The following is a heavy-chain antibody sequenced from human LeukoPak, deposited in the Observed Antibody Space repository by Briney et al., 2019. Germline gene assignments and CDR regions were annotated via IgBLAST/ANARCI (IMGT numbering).Heavy chain of an antibody. CDR1: GGSISSSSYY. Sequence: MASETLSLTCTVSGGSISSSSYYWGWIRXXXXXXXEWIGSIYYSGSTYYNPSLKSRVTISVDTSKNQFSLKLSSVTAADTAVYYCARVYSSGWFDYWGQGTLVTVSS. D-gene: IGHD6-19*01. J-gene: IGHJ4*02. CDR3: ARVYSSGWFDY. V-gene: IGHV4-39*01. CDR2: IYYSGST.